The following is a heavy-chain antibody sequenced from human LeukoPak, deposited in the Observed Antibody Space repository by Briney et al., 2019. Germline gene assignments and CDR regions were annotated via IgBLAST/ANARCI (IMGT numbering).Heavy chain of an antibody. J-gene: IGHJ5*02. V-gene: IGHV3-73*01. CDR3: TRLRDGYNLRWFDP. CDR2: IRSKANSYAT. Sequence: GGSLKLSCAASGFTFSGSGMHWVRQASGKGLEWVGRIRSKANSYATAYAASVKGRFTISRDDSKNTAYLRMNSLKTEDTAVYYCTRLRDGYNLRWFDPWGQGTLVTVSS. D-gene: IGHD5-24*01. CDR1: GFTFSGSG.